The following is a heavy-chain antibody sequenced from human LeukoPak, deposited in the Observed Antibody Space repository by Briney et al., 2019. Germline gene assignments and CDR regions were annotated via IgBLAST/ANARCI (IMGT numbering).Heavy chain of an antibody. CDR3: AKVPLSSGWYFLAYY. D-gene: IGHD6-19*01. V-gene: IGHV3-23*01. J-gene: IGHJ4*02. CDR1: GFTFSSYA. CDR2: ISGSGGST. Sequence: GGSLRLSCAASGFTFSSYAMSWVRQAPGKGLEWVSAISGSGGSTYYADSVKGRFTISRDNSKNTLYLQMNSLRAEDTAVYYCAKVPLSSGWYFLAYYWGQGTLVTVSS.